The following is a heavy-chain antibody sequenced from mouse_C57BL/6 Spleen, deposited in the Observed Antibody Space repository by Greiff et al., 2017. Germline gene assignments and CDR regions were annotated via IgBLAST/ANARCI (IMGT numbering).Heavy chain of an antibody. D-gene: IGHD3-2*02. CDR3: AKVTAQAPAWFAY. CDR2: IWGDGST. J-gene: IGHJ3*01. Sequence: QVQLKESGPGLVAPSQSLSITCTVSGFSLTSYGVSWVRQPPGKGLEWLGVIWGDGSTNYHSAPISRLSISKANSKGQVFLKLNRLQTAEAATCYCAKVTAQAPAWFAYWGKGTLVTVSA. CDR1: GFSLTSYG. V-gene: IGHV2-3*01.